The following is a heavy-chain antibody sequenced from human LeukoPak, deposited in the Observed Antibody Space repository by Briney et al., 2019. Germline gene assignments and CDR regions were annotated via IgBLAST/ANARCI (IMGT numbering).Heavy chain of an antibody. D-gene: IGHD1-26*01. CDR1: GYTFTSYA. CDR2: IIPIFGAT. V-gene: IGHV1-8*02. Sequence: GASVKVSCKASGYTFTSYAMNWVRQAPGQGPEWMGGIIPIFGATTYAQKFQGRVTMTRNTSISTAYVELSSLRSEDTAVYYCARGSGSYYFYYYYYMDVWGKGTTVTISS. CDR3: ARGSGSYYFYYYYYMDV. J-gene: IGHJ6*03.